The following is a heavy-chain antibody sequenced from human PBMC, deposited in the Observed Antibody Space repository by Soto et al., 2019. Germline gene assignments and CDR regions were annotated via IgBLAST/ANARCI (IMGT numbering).Heavy chain of an antibody. V-gene: IGHV3-15*07. CDR1: GFPFVNAW. Sequence: GGSLRLSCAASGFPFVNAWMNWVRQAPGKGLEWVGRIKSKTDGGTTDYAAPVKGRFTISRDDSKNTLYLQMNSLKTEDTAVYYCTTVGRDGYNFVDYWGQGTLVTVSS. CDR2: IKSKTDGGTT. CDR3: TTVGRDGYNFVDY. D-gene: IGHD5-12*01. J-gene: IGHJ4*02.